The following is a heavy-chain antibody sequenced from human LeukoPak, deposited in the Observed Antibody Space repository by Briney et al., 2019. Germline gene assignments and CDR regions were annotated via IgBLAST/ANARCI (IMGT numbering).Heavy chain of an antibody. V-gene: IGHV4-34*01. CDR1: GGSFSGYY. CDR3: ARDRLTGFDP. D-gene: IGHD3-9*01. CDR2: INHSGST. J-gene: IGHJ5*02. Sequence: SETLSLTCAVYGGSFSGYYWSWIRQPPGKGLEWIGEINHSGSTNYNPSLKSRVTISVDTSKNQFSLKLSSVTAADTAVYYCARDRLTGFDPWGQGTLVTVSS.